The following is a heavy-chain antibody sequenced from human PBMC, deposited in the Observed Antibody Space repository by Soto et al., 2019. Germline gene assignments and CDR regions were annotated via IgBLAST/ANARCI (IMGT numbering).Heavy chain of an antibody. V-gene: IGHV3-66*01. CDR1: GFTVISNY. J-gene: IGHJ6*02. CDR3: ARAVTPRRDGMDV. Sequence: EVQLVESGGGLVQPGGSLRLSCAGSGFTVISNYMHWVRQAPGKGLEWVSILYSGGNTYYGDSVKGRFTVSRDNSENTLYLQMNSLRAEDTAVYYCARAVTPRRDGMDVWGQGTTVTVSS. CDR2: LYSGGNT. D-gene: IGHD4-17*01.